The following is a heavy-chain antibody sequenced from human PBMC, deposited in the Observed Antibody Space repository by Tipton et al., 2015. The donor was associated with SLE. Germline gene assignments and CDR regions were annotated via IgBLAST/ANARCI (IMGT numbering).Heavy chain of an antibody. CDR2: INRHGTGT. CDR3: ASYNWTYVDDY. J-gene: IGHJ4*02. D-gene: IGHD1-7*01. V-gene: IGHV3-74*01. Sequence: SLRLSCAASGFTFSDYWTHWVRQAPGKGLVWVSRINRHGTGTSYADPVKGRFTISRDNAKSTLYMEMNSLRAEGTAMYYCASYNWTYVDDYWGQGTLVPVSS. CDR1: GFTFSDYW.